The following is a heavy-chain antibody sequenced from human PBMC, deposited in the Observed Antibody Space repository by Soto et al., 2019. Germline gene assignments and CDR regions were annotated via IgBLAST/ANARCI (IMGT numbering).Heavy chain of an antibody. D-gene: IGHD1-26*01. CDR3: ARDSGSYYAAFDI. CDR1: GFTFSSYS. Sequence: GGSLRLSCAASGFTFSSYSMNWVRQAPGKGLEWVSSISSSSSCMYYADSVKGRFTISRDNAKNSLYLQMNSLRAEDTAVYYCARDSGSYYAAFDIWGQGTMVTVSS. V-gene: IGHV3-21*04. CDR2: ISSSSSCM. J-gene: IGHJ3*02.